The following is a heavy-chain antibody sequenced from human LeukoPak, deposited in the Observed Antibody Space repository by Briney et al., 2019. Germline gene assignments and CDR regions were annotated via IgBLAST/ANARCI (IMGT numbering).Heavy chain of an antibody. D-gene: IGHD5-12*01. CDR2: ISYDGSNK. J-gene: IGHJ4*02. CDR1: GFTFSSYG. Sequence: PGRSLRLSCAASGFTFSSYGMHWVRQAPGKGLEWVAVISYDGSNKYYADSVKGLFTISRDNSKNTLYLQMNSLRAEDTAVYYCARAMRSGYDYWGQGTLVTVSS. V-gene: IGHV3-30*03. CDR3: ARAMRSGYDY.